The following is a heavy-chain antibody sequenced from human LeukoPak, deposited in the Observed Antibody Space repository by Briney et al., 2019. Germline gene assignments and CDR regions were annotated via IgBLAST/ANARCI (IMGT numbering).Heavy chain of an antibody. D-gene: IGHD3-22*01. Sequence: ASVKVSCKASGYTFTGYYMHWVRQAPGQGLEWMGWINPNSGGTNYAQKFQGRVTMTRDTSISTAYMELSRLRSDDTAVYYCARDFHYDSSGYYYRASDYWGQGTLVTVSS. CDR2: INPNSGGT. CDR3: ARDFHYDSSGYYYRASDY. J-gene: IGHJ4*02. CDR1: GYTFTGYY. V-gene: IGHV1-2*02.